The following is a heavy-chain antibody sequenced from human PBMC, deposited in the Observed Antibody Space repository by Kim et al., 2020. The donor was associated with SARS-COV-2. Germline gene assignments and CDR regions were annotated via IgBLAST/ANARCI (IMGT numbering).Heavy chain of an antibody. V-gene: IGHV4-39*01. J-gene: IGHJ3*02. D-gene: IGHD3-22*01. CDR1: GDSISSSSYF. CDR2: IYYSGST. CDR3: ARRDYYEISGYFHI. Sequence: SETLSLTCTVSGDSISSSSYFWGWIRQPPGKGLEWVGIIYYSGSTYYNPSLKSRVTISMDTSKNQFSLKLSSVTAADTAVYYCARRDYYEISGYFHIWGQGTMVTVSP.